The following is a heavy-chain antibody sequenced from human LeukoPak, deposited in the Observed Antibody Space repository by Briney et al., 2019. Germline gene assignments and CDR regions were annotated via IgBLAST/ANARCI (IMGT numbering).Heavy chain of an antibody. D-gene: IGHD3-10*01. V-gene: IGHV3-7*05. CDR1: GFTFSSYW. CDR2: IKVDGSDK. Sequence: GGSLRLSCAASGFTFSSYWMTWVRQAPGKGLEWVANIKVDGSDKYYVDSVKGRLTISRDNAKNSLYLQMNSLRAEDTAVYYCARDRGYLSFDFWGQGTLVTVSS. CDR3: ARDRGYLSFDF. J-gene: IGHJ4*02.